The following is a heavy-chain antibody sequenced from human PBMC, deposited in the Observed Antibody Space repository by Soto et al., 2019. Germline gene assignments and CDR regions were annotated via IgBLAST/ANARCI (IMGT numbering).Heavy chain of an antibody. J-gene: IGHJ3*02. CDR1: GGTFSIYA. CDR2: IIPIFGTA. D-gene: IGHD4-17*01. Sequence: SVKVSCKASGGTFSIYAISWVLQAPGQGLEWMGGIIPIFGTANYAQKFQGRVTITADESTSTAYMELSSLRSEDTAVYYCAREAHYGDSTFDAFDIWGQGTMVTVSS. V-gene: IGHV1-69*13. CDR3: AREAHYGDSTFDAFDI.